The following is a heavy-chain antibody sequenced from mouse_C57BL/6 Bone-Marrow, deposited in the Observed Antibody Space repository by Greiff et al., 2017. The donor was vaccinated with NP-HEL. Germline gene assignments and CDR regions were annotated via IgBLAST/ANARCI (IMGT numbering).Heavy chain of an antibody. CDR3: ARQGGSSFYWYFDV. V-gene: IGHV5-12*01. D-gene: IGHD1-1*01. Sequence: EVKLVESGRGLVQPGGSLKLSCAASGFTFSDYYMYWVRQTPEKRLEWVAYISNGGGSTYYPDTVKGRFTISRGNAKNTLYLQMSRLKSEDTAMYYCARQGGSSFYWYFDVWGTGTTVTVSS. CDR1: GFTFSDYY. CDR2: ISNGGGST. J-gene: IGHJ1*03.